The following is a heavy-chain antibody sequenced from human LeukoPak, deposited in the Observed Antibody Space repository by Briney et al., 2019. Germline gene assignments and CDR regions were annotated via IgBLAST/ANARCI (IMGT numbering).Heavy chain of an antibody. V-gene: IGHV6-1*01. CDR3: ARDRCSGGSCYSQFDY. J-gene: IGHJ4*02. D-gene: IGHD2-15*01. Sequence: SQTLSLTCAISGDSVSSNSAAWNWIRQSPSRGLEWLGRTYYRSKWYNDYAVSVKSRITINPDTSKNQSSLQLNSVTPEDTAVYYCARDRCSGGSCYSQFDYWGQGTLVTVSS. CDR1: GDSVSSNSAA. CDR2: TYYRSKWYN.